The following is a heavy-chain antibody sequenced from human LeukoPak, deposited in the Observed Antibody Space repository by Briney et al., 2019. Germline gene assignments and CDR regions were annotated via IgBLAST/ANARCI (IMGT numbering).Heavy chain of an antibody. J-gene: IGHJ4*02. CDR1: GFTFSSYA. D-gene: IGHD5-18*01. CDR2: ISYDGSNK. Sequence: GGSLTLSCAASGFTFSSYAMHWVRQAPGKGLEWVAVISYDGSNKYYADSVKGRFTISRDNSKNTPYLQMNSLRAEDTAVYYCARDSLSTWIQLWLEGWGQGTLVTVSS. V-gene: IGHV3-30-3*01. CDR3: ARDSLSTWIQLWLEG.